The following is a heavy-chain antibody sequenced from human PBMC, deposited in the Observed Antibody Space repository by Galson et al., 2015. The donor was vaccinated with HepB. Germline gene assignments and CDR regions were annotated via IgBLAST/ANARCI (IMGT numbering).Heavy chain of an antibody. D-gene: IGHD3-22*01. CDR3: ARVGRDYYDSSGYGAFDI. Sequence: SLRPSCAASGFTLSSYDMHWVRPATGKGLEWVSAIGTAGYTYYPGTVKGRFTISRENAKNSLYLQMNSLRAGDTAVYYCARVGRDYYDSSGYGAFDIWGQGTMVTVSS. CDR1: GFTLSSYD. J-gene: IGHJ3*02. CDR2: IGTAGYT. V-gene: IGHV3-13*04.